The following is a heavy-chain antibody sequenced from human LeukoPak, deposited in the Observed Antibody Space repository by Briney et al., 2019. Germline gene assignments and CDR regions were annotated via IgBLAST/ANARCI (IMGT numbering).Heavy chain of an antibody. J-gene: IGHJ2*01. D-gene: IGHD3-3*02. CDR2: IYSGATT. Sequence: PGRSLRLSCAASGFTVSTKYMNWVRQAPGKGLEWVSIIYSGATTYYADSVKGRFTISRDTSKNTLSLQMNSLRAEDTAVYFCARVGDHFHWNLDLWGRGTLVSVSS. CDR1: GFTVSTKY. CDR3: ARVGDHFHWNLDL. V-gene: IGHV3-53*01.